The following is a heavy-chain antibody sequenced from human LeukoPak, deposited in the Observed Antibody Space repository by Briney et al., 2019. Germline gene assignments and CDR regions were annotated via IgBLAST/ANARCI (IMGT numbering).Heavy chain of an antibody. CDR3: TRDSEVRWFYS. CDR2: IIHTGNT. J-gene: IGHJ5*01. D-gene: IGHD1-14*01. V-gene: IGHV4-38-2*02. Sequence: PSETLSLTCSVSDASIITDYYWGWIRQSPGKGLEWIGSIIHTGNTYYNPSLKSRVTISMDMSNNVFSLKLTSVTAADTAVYYCTRDSEVRWFYSWGQGTLVTVSS. CDR1: DASIITDYY.